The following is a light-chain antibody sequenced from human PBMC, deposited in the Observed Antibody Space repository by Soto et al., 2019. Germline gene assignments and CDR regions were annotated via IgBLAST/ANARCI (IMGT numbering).Light chain of an antibody. Sequence: EIRMSKSPSSLSALVEDTVTITCQTGPPISVYLNWYQQKKGKAPKGLIYAASNLQSGVPSRFGGSGYGTDFTLTISSVETEDFATYYCLQHHTYPWTFGQGTKV. CDR1: PPISVY. CDR2: AAS. J-gene: IGKJ1*01. CDR3: LQHHTYPWT. V-gene: IGKV1-17*01.